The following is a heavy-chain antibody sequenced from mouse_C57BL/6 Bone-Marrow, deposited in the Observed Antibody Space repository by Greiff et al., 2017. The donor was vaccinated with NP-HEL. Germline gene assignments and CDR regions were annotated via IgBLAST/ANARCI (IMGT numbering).Heavy chain of an antibody. CDR2: IHPNSGST. J-gene: IGHJ2*01. CDR1: GYTFTSYW. V-gene: IGHV1-64*01. Sequence: QVQLQQPGAELVKPGASVKLSCKASGYTFTSYWMHWVKQRPGQGLEWIGMIHPNSGSTNYNEKFKSKATLTVDKSSSTAYMQLSSLTSEDSAVYYCAKNPAPSYYDYDGDYWGQGTTLTVSS. CDR3: AKNPAPSYYDYDGDY. D-gene: IGHD2-4*01.